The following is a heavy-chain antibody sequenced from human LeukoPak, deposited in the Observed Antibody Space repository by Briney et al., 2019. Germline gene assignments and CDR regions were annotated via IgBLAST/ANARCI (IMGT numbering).Heavy chain of an antibody. CDR3: ARLITGPYYFDY. CDR2: ISSTSNYI. J-gene: IGHJ4*02. D-gene: IGHD1-14*01. Sequence: GGSLRLSCAASVFTFTNYNMNWVRQAPGKGLEWVSSISSTSNYISYTDSLKGRFTISRDNAKNSLFLQMNSLRAEDTAVYYCARLITGPYYFDYWGQGTLVTVSS. V-gene: IGHV3-21*01. CDR1: VFTFTNYN.